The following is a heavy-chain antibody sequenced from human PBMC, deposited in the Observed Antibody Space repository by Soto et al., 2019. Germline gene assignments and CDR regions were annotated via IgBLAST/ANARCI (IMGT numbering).Heavy chain of an antibody. V-gene: IGHV1-69*12. CDR1: GGTFSSYG. CDR2: IIPIFGTA. CDR3: ARAAQPRDYYCGMDV. J-gene: IGHJ6*02. Sequence: QVQLVQSGAEVKKPGSSVKVSCKASGGTFSSYGISWVRQAPGQGLEWMGGIIPIFGTANYAQKFQGRVTITADESTSTADMELSSLRSEDTAVYYCARAAQPRDYYCGMDVWGQGTTVTVSS.